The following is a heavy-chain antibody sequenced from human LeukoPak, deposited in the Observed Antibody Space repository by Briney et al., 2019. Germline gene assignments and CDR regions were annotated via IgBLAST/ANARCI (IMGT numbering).Heavy chain of an antibody. CDR3: AKDGPTTLIHYFDY. D-gene: IGHD1-14*01. J-gene: IGHJ4*02. CDR2: ISAYNGNT. CDR1: GYTFTGYY. Sequence: ASVKVSCKASGYTFTGYYMHWVRQAPGQGLEWMGWISAYNGNTNYAQKLQGRVTMTTDTSTSTAYMELRSLRSDDTAVYYCAKDGPTTLIHYFDYWGQGTLVTVSS. V-gene: IGHV1-18*04.